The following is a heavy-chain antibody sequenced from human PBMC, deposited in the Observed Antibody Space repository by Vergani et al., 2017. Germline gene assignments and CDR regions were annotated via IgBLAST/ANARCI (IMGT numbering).Heavy chain of an antibody. J-gene: IGHJ6*03. D-gene: IGHD1-26*01. CDR2: ISPGDSNA. CDR1: GYRFTSYW. CDR3: ARQASPGAVPLGHKYHMDV. V-gene: IGHV5-51*01. Sequence: EVQLVQSGAEVKKPGESLKISCKGSGYRFTSYWIAWVRQMPGKGLEWMGIISPGDSNARYSPSFQGQVTISVDKSISTAYLQWSSLKASDTAMYYCARQASPGAVPLGHKYHMDVWGKGTTVTVSS.